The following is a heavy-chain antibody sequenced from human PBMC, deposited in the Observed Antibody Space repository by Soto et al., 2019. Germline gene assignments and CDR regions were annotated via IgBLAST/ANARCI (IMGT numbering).Heavy chain of an antibody. J-gene: IGHJ6*02. CDR1: GFTFSSYA. CDR2: IYSGGST. V-gene: IGHV3-53*01. CDR3: ARDKPLYGMDV. Sequence: GGSLRLSCAASGFTFSSYAMSWVRQAPGKGLEWVSVIYSGGSTYYADSVKGRFTISRDNSKNTLYLQMNSLRAEDTAVYYCARDKPLYGMDVWGQGTTVTVSS.